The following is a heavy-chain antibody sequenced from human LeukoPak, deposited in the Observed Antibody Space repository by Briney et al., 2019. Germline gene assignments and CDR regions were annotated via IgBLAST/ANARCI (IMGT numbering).Heavy chain of an antibody. CDR1: GFTFTTYW. CDR3: VKVAKYYYGSETYYFFEH. J-gene: IGHJ4*02. Sequence: GESLRLSCAASGFTFTTYWMSWVRQLPGKGLEWVANINQEGTEKYYVDSVKGRFTISRDNAKNSLDLQMNSLRVEDTGIYYCVKVAKYYYGSETYYFFEHWGQGTPVTASS. D-gene: IGHD3-10*01. CDR2: INQEGTEK. V-gene: IGHV3-7*01.